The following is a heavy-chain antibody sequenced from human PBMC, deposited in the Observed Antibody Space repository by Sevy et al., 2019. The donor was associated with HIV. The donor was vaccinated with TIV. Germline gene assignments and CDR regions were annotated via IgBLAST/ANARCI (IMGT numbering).Heavy chain of an antibody. D-gene: IGHD1-20*01. V-gene: IGHV3-23*01. J-gene: IGHJ6*03. CDR3: AKDGYKPSVGDENYYYYYMDV. CDR2: ISGSGGST. Sequence: GGSLRLSCAASGFTFSSYAMSWVRHAPAKGLEWVSAISGSGGSTYYADSVKGRFTISRDNSKNTLYLQMNSLRAEDTAVYYCAKDGYKPSVGDENYYYYYMDVWGKGTTVTVSS. CDR1: GFTFSSYA.